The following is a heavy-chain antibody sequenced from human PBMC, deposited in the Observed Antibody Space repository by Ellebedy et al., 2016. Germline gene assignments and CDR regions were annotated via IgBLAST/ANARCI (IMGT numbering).Heavy chain of an antibody. J-gene: IGHJ4*02. CDR3: AGGERSVPFGY. CDR1: GGSISSYY. CDR2: IYYSGST. D-gene: IGHD3-3*01. V-gene: IGHV4-59*01. Sequence: GSLRLXXTVSGGSISSYYWSWIRQPPGKGLEWIGYIYYSGSTNYNPSLKSRVTISVDTSKNQFSLKLSSVTAADTAVYYCAGGERSVPFGYWGQGTLVTVSS.